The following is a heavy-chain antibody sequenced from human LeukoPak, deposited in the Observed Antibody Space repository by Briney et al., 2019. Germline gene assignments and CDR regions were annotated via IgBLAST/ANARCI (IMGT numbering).Heavy chain of an antibody. CDR3: ASLYGDYVASDY. V-gene: IGHV1-2*02. Sequence: GASVKVSCKASGYSFTVHYMHWVRQAPGQGLEWMGWINPNSGGTNYAQKFLGRVTMTRDTSISTAYMELSRLRSDDTAVYYCASLYGDYVASDYWGQGTLVTVSS. CDR2: INPNSGGT. CDR1: GYSFTVHY. J-gene: IGHJ4*02. D-gene: IGHD4-17*01.